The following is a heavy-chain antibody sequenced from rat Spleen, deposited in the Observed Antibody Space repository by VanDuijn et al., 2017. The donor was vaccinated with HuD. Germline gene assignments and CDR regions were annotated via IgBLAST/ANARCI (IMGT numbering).Heavy chain of an antibody. J-gene: IGHJ1*01. CDR1: GFTFNNYW. Sequence: EVQLVESGGGLVQPGGSLKLSCVASGFTFNNYWMTWIRQAPRKGLDWVASITNASGRTYYPDSVKGRFTISRDNGKTTLYLEMDSLRSEDMVNYYCVRQVYLREWYFEFWGPGTMVTVSS. V-gene: IGHV5-31*01. D-gene: IGHD4-6*01. CDR3: VRQVYLREWYFEF. CDR2: ITNASGRT.